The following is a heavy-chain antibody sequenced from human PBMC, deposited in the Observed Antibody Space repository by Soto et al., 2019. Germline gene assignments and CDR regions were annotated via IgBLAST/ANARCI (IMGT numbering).Heavy chain of an antibody. J-gene: IGHJ6*03. D-gene: IGHD3-10*01. CDR3: ARGYLYYGSGSYYYYNMDV. V-gene: IGHV1-69*02. CDR2: IIPILGIA. CDR1: GGTFSSYT. Sequence: QVQLVQSGAEVKKPGSSVKVSCKASGGTFSSYTISWVRQAPGQGLEWMGRIIPILGIANYAQKFQGRATITADKSTSTAYMEVSSLRSEDTAVYYCARGYLYYGSGSYYYYNMDVWGKGTTVTVSS.